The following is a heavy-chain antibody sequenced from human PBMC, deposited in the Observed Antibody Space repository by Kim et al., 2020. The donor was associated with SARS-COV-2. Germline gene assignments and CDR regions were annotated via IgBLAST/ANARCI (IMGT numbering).Heavy chain of an antibody. J-gene: IGHJ4*02. D-gene: IGHD5-12*01. CDR2: IWYDGSNK. V-gene: IGHV3-33*06. Sequence: GGSLRLSCAASGFTFSSYGMHWVRQAPGKGLEWVAVIWYDGSNKYYADSVKGRFTISRDNSKNTLYLQMNSLRAEDTAVYYCAKDSERDGYTTQEFDYWGQGTLVTVSS. CDR1: GFTFSSYG. CDR3: AKDSERDGYTTQEFDY.